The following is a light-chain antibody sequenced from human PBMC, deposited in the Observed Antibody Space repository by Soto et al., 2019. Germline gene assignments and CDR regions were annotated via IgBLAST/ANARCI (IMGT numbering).Light chain of an antibody. V-gene: IGKV3-11*01. J-gene: IGKJ5*01. CDR1: QSVSSY. Sequence: EIVLTQSPATLSLSPGERATLSCRASQSVSSYLAWYQQKPGQAPRLLIYDASNRATGIPARFSGSGSGTDFTLTISSLEPEDFAVYYCQQRSNWPTCDQGTRLEIK. CDR2: DAS. CDR3: QQRSNWPT.